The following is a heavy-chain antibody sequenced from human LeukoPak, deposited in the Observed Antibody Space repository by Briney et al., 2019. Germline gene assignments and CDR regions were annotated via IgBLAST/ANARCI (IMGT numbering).Heavy chain of an antibody. CDR3: AKYCSGGSCYSEDS. D-gene: IGHD2-15*01. Sequence: PGGSLGLSCAASGFTFSSYAMSWVRQAPGKGLEWVAFLRYDGSNKYYADSVKGRFTISRDNSKNTLYLQMNSLRAEDTAVYYCAKYCSGGSCYSEDSWGQGTLVTVSS. J-gene: IGHJ4*02. CDR2: LRYDGSNK. V-gene: IGHV3-30*02. CDR1: GFTFSSYA.